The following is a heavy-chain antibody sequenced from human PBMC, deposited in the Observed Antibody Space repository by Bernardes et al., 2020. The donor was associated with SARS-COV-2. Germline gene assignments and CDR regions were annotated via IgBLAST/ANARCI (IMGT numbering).Heavy chain of an antibody. V-gene: IGHV4-59*01. J-gene: IGHJ2*01. CDR2: IYYSGTT. Sequence: TLSLTCTVSGGSIGSYYWAWIRQPPGKGLEWIGYIYYSGTTNYNPSLKSRVTISVDRSQNQFSLNLSSVTPADTAVYYCARDLSHLVRRGFDLWGRGTLVTVSS. CDR3: ARDLSHLVRRGFDL. CDR1: GGSIGSYY. D-gene: IGHD3-10*01.